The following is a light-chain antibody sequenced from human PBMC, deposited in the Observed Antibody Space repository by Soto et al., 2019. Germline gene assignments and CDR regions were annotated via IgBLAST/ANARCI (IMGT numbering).Light chain of an antibody. CDR2: GVS. V-gene: IGLV2-14*01. CDR3: SSYTSTRTYV. Sequence: TAPAGVAGRSGRSVCNSNTGTSSEVGGYNFVSWYRQLPGEAPKLMLYGVSDRPSGVFDRFSGSKSGVTASLTVSGLQAEDEADYYYSSYTSTRTYVFGAGTKVTVL. CDR1: SSEVGGYNF. J-gene: IGLJ1*01.